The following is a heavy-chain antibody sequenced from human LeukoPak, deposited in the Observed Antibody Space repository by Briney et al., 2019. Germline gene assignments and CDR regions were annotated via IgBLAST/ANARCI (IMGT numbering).Heavy chain of an antibody. Sequence: PGGSLRLSCAASGFTFSSYGMHWVRQAPGKGLELVAVISYDGSNKYYADSVKGRFTISRDNSKNTLYLQMNSLRAEDTAVYYCAKDRGYCSGGSCYYFDYWGQGTLVTVSS. D-gene: IGHD2-15*01. CDR1: GFTFSSYG. V-gene: IGHV3-30*18. CDR2: ISYDGSNK. J-gene: IGHJ4*02. CDR3: AKDRGYCSGGSCYYFDY.